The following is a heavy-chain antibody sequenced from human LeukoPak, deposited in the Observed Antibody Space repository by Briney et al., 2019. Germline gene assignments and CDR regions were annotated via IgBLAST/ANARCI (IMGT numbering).Heavy chain of an antibody. J-gene: IGHJ4*02. CDR1: GFTFSSFS. D-gene: IGHD1-26*01. Sequence: GGSLRLSCAASGFTFSSFSMNWVRQAPGKGLEWVSTISSSSNSYIFYADSVKGRFTISRDNAKNSLFLQMNSLTAEDTAVYYCARVASGSTPPYYFDTWGQGTLVTVSS. CDR2: ISSSSNSYI. V-gene: IGHV3-21*01. CDR3: ARVASGSTPPYYFDT.